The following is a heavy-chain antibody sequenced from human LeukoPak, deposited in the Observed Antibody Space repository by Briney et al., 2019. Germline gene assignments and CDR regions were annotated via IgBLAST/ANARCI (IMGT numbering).Heavy chain of an antibody. D-gene: IGHD4-23*01. CDR3: ARERSGLLRWRGAFDI. J-gene: IGHJ3*02. V-gene: IGHV3-48*03. CDR1: GFTFSSYE. CDR2: ISSSGSTI. Sequence: GGSLRLSCAASGFTFSSYEMNWVRQAPGKGLEWVSYISSSGSTIYYADSVEGRFTISRDNAKNSLYLQMNSLRAEDTAVYYCARERSGLLRWRGAFDIWGQGTMVTVSS.